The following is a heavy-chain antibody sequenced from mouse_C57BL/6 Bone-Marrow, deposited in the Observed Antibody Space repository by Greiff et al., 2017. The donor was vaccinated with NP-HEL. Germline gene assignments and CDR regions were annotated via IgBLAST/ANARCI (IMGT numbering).Heavy chain of an antibody. CDR3: ARGLRRPLFDY. CDR1: GYTFTSYG. D-gene: IGHD2-4*01. Sequence: QVQLQQSGAELARPGASVKLSCKASGYTFTSYGISWVKQRPGQGLEWIGEIYPRSGNTYYNEKFKGKATLTEDKSSSTAYMELRILTSEDSAVYFCARGLRRPLFDYWGQGTTLTVSS. J-gene: IGHJ2*01. CDR2: IYPRSGNT. V-gene: IGHV1-81*01.